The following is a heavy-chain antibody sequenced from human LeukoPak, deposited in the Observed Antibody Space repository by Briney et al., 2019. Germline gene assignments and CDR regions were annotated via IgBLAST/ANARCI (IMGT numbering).Heavy chain of an antibody. J-gene: IGHJ6*03. D-gene: IGHD3-10*01. CDR3: ARYVRGSYFYMDV. CDR2: IKQDGSDK. V-gene: IGHV3-7*01. CDR1: GFTFSSYF. Sequence: GGSLRLSCAASGFTFSSYFMSWVRQAPGKGLEWVANIKQDGSDKYYMDSVKGRFTISRDNAKISLYLQMNSLRAEDTAVYYCARYVRGSYFYMDVWGKGATVTVSS.